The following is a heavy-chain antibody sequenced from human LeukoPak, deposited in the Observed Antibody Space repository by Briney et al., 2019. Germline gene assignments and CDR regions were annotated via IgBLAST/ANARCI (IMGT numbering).Heavy chain of an antibody. CDR1: GFTFSSYS. V-gene: IGHV3-7*01. D-gene: IGHD3-22*01. Sequence: GGSLRLSCAASGFTFSSYSMNWVRQAPGKGLQWVANIKTDGSEKYYVDSVKGRFTISRDNAKNSLYLQMNSLRAEDTAVYYCATYSSLNRREFQYWGQGTLLTVSS. J-gene: IGHJ1*01. CDR3: ATYSSLNRREFQY. CDR2: IKTDGSEK.